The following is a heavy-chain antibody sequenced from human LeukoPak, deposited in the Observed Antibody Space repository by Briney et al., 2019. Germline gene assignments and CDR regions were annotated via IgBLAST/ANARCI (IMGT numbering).Heavy chain of an antibody. CDR3: ARVQGGTYYDILRVMKGNYYYYYMDV. CDR1: GYTFTSYG. V-gene: IGHV1-18*01. Sequence: ASVKVSCKASGYTFTSYGISWVRQAPGQGLEWMGWISAYNGNTNYAQKLQGRVTMTTDTSTSTAYMELRSQRSDDTAVYYCARVQGGTYYDILRVMKGNYYYYYMDVWGKGTTVTVSS. J-gene: IGHJ6*03. CDR2: ISAYNGNT. D-gene: IGHD3-9*01.